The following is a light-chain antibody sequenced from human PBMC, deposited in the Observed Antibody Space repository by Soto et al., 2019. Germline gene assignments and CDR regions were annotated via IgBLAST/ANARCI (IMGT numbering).Light chain of an antibody. Sequence: DIQMTQTPSSLSASVGDRVTITCRARQDISTYLAWYQQKPGKVPKLLISAAYTLQSGVPPRFSGSGSGTDFTLTIISLQHEDVATYYCQKYDNAPLTFGGGTKVEIK. CDR2: AAY. CDR3: QKYDNAPLT. CDR1: QDISTY. V-gene: IGKV1-27*01. J-gene: IGKJ4*01.